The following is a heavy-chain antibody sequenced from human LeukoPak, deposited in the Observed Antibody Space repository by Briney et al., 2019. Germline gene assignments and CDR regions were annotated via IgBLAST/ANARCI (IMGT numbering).Heavy chain of an antibody. CDR3: AKDGDAGTSYYFYYMDV. CDR2: ISSSGSTI. J-gene: IGHJ6*03. CDR1: GFTFSSYE. D-gene: IGHD7-27*01. Sequence: GGSLRLSCAASGFTFSSYEMNWVRQAPGKGLEWVSYISSSGSTIYYADSVQGRFTISRDSSKNTLYLQMNSLRAEDTAVYYCAKDGDAGTSYYFYYMDVWGKGTTVTVSS. V-gene: IGHV3-48*03.